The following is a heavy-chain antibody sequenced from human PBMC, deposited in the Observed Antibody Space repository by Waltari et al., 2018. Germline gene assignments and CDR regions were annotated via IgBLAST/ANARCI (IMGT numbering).Heavy chain of an antibody. D-gene: IGHD2-2*02. J-gene: IGHJ3*02. CDR2: SSGGVNIT. Sequence: EVQVVESGGGLVQPGGSLSLSCAASGFTLSNYEINWVRQAPGKGLEWVSYSSGGVNITYDADSVKGRFTISRDNAKNSLYLQMNSLRAEDTALYYCARNAPPMGCAGFGCYIDAFDIWGQGTMVTVSS. CDR3: ARNAPPMGCAGFGCYIDAFDI. CDR1: GFTLSNYE. V-gene: IGHV3-48*03.